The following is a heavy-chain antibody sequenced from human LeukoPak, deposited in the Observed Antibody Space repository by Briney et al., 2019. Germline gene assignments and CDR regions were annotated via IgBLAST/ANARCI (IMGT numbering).Heavy chain of an antibody. CDR1: GYTFTGYY. CDR3: AKQKPYSSSWLYFDY. V-gene: IGHV3-30*18. CDR2: ISYDGSNK. J-gene: IGHJ4*02. D-gene: IGHD6-13*01. Sequence: SCKASGYTFTGYYMHWVRQAPGKGLEWVAVISYDGSNKYYADSVKGRFTISRDNSKNTLYLQMNSLRAEDTAVYYCAKQKPYSSSWLYFDYWGQGTLVTVSS.